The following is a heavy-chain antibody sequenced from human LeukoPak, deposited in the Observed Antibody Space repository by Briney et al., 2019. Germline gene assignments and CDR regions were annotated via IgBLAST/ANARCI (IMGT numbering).Heavy chain of an antibody. V-gene: IGHV4-34*01. D-gene: IGHD2-2*01. J-gene: IGHJ5*02. CDR1: GESFSHYY. Sequence: PGETLSLTCAVSGESFSHYYWSWLRQTPGKGLEWVGVISHRGTTNYHPSVKGRVAISIDTSRNQFPLQVTSVTAADTAVFYCARGTFHTSSVWFDPWGQRALVTASS. CDR3: ARGTFHTSSVWFDP. CDR2: ISHRGTT.